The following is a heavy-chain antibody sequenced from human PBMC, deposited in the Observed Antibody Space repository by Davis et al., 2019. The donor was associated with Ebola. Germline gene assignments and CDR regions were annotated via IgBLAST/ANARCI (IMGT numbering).Heavy chain of an antibody. CDR3: VRFGRGAY. Sequence: PSETLSLTCSFSDGSISSHYWNWIRQPPGKGLEWVGIIYDSGRTNYNPSLKSRVTISADTSKNQFSLNLRSVTAADTAVYYCVRFGRGAYWGQGTLVTASS. CDR2: IYDSGRT. D-gene: IGHD3-16*01. J-gene: IGHJ4*02. CDR1: DGSISSHY. V-gene: IGHV4-59*11.